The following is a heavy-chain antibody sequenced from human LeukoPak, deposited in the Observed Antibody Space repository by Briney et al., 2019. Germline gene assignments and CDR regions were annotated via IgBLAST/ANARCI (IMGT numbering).Heavy chain of an antibody. CDR2: IKQDGSEK. CDR3: ARDGSSGPLGYGMDV. D-gene: IGHD6-19*01. Sequence: PGGPLRLSCAASGFTFSSYWMSWVRQAPGKGLEWVANIKQDGSEKYYVDSVKGRFTISRDNAKNSLYLQMNSLRAEDTAVYYCARDGSSGPLGYGMDVWGQGTTVTVSS. J-gene: IGHJ6*02. V-gene: IGHV3-7*01. CDR1: GFTFSSYW.